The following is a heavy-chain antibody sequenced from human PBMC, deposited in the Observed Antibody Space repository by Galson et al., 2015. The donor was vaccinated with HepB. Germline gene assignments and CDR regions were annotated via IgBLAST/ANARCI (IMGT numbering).Heavy chain of an antibody. V-gene: IGHV1-18*04. Sequence: SVKVSCKASGYTFTSYGISWVRQAPGQGLEWMGWISAYNGNTNHAQKLQGRVTMTTDTSTSTAYMELRSLRSDDTAVYYCAREPGATWGYYFDYWGQGTLVTVSS. D-gene: IGHD1-26*01. CDR1: GYTFTSYG. CDR3: AREPGATWGYYFDY. J-gene: IGHJ4*02. CDR2: ISAYNGNT.